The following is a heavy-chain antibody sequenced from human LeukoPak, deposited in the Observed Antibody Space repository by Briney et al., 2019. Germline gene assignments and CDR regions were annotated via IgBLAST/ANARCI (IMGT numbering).Heavy chain of an antibody. V-gene: IGHV1-18*01. CDR1: GYTFTSYG. CDR3: ASRLVAGAFDY. J-gene: IGHJ4*02. CDR2: ISAYNGNA. D-gene: IGHD6-19*01. Sequence: ASVKVSCKASGYTFTSYGISWVRQAPGQGLEWVGWISAYNGNANYAQKLQGRVTMTTDTSTSTAYMELRSLRSDDTAVYYCASRLVAGAFDYWGQGTLVTVSS.